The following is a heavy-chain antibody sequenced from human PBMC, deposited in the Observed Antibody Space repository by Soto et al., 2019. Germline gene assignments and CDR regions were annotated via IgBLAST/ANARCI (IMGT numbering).Heavy chain of an antibody. Sequence: QVQLVQSGAEVKKPGASVKVSCKASGYSFTSYGISWVRQAPGQGLEWMGWISAYNGNTNYAQKLQGRVTMTTDTSTSTAYMELRSLRSDDTAVYYCARVYCSGGSCYLGFGWYYYYMDVWGKGTTVTVSS. D-gene: IGHD2-15*01. CDR3: ARVYCSGGSCYLGFGWYYYYMDV. V-gene: IGHV1-18*01. CDR2: ISAYNGNT. J-gene: IGHJ6*03. CDR1: GYSFTSYG.